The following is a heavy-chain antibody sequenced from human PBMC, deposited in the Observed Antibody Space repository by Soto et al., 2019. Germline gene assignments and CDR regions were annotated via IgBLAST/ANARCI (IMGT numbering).Heavy chain of an antibody. J-gene: IGHJ4*02. CDR3: ARDSGR. V-gene: IGHV3-30-3*01. CDR2: ISYDGSNK. Sequence: QVQLVESGGGVVQPGRSLRLSCAASGFTFSSYAMHWVRQAPGKGLEWVAVISYDGSNKYYADSVKGRFTISRDNSKNTLYMQMNSLRAEATAVYYSARDSGRWGQGTLVTVSS. D-gene: IGHD5-12*01. CDR1: GFTFSSYA.